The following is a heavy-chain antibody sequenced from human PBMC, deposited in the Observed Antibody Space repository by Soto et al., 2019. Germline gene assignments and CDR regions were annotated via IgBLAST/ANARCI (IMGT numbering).Heavy chain of an antibody. CDR2: IWYDGSNK. D-gene: IGHD5-12*01. Sequence: QVQLVESGGGVVQTGRSLRLSCAASGFTFSSYGMHWVRQAPGKGLEWVAVIWYDGSNKYYADSVKGRFTISRDNSKNTLYLQMNSLRAEDTAVYYCARDFSPSAFYEAGYWGQGTLVTVSS. CDR1: GFTFSSYG. J-gene: IGHJ4*02. CDR3: ARDFSPSAFYEAGY. V-gene: IGHV3-33*01.